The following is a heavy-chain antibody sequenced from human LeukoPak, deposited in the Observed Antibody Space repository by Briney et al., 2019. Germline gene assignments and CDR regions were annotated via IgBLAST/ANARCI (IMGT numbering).Heavy chain of an antibody. Sequence: GGSLRLSCAASGFTFSTCSMNWVRQAPGKGLEWVSSISSRSDYIYYADSVKGRFTISRDNAKNSLYLQMNSLRADDTAVYYGARDLFQELERKTLDYWGQGTLVTVSS. J-gene: IGHJ4*02. CDR3: ARDLFQELERKTLDY. D-gene: IGHD3-10*02. V-gene: IGHV3-21*01. CDR1: GFTFSTCS. CDR2: ISSRSDYI.